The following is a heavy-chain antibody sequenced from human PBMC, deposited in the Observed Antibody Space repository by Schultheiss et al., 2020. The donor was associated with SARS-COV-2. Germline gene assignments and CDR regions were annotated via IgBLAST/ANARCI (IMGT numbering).Heavy chain of an antibody. V-gene: IGHV3-33*01. Sequence: GESLKISCAASGFTFSSYGMHWVRQAPGKGLEWVAVIWYDGSNKYYADSVKGRFTISRDNSKNTLYLQMNSLRAEDTAVYYCARDRSSDSFDYWGQGTLVTVSS. CDR3: ARDRSSDSFDY. CDR2: IWYDGSNK. J-gene: IGHJ4*02. D-gene: IGHD2-2*01. CDR1: GFTFSSYG.